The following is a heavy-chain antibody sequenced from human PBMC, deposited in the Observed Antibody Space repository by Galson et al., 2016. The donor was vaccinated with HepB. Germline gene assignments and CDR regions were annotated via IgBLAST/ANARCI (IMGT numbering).Heavy chain of an antibody. CDR3: AKESGLWNVKTDFDY. D-gene: IGHD1-1*01. J-gene: IGHJ4*02. V-gene: IGHV3-23*01. Sequence: WIRQPPGKGLEWVSAISGSGGSTYYADSVKGRFTISRDNFKNTLYLQMNSLRADDTAVYYCAKESGLWNVKTDFDYWGQGTVVTVSS. CDR2: ISGSGGST.